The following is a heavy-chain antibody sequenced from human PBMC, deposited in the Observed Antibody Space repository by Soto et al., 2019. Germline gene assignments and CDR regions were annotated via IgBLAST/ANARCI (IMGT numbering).Heavy chain of an antibody. V-gene: IGHV3-9*01. CDR1: GFTFDDYA. J-gene: IGHJ4*02. D-gene: IGHD1-1*01. Sequence: GGSLRLSCAASGFTFDDYAMHWVRQAPGKGLEWVSGISWNSGSIGYADSVKGRFTISRDNAKNSLYLQMNSLRAEDTALYYCAKDLNSELEAQDYWGQGTLVTVSS. CDR2: ISWNSGSI. CDR3: AKDLNSELEAQDY.